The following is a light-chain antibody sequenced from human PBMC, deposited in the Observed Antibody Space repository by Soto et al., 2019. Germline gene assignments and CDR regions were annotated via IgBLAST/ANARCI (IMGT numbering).Light chain of an antibody. V-gene: IGKV1-33*01. CDR1: QVITNY. Sequence: DIQLTQSASSLSASVGDRVTITCQASQVITNYLNWYQQKPGKAPKLLIYDISTLEIGVPSRFSGSGSGTDFTFIITGLQPEDIATYFCQQYENLPYTFGQGTKLE. CDR2: DIS. CDR3: QQYENLPYT. J-gene: IGKJ2*01.